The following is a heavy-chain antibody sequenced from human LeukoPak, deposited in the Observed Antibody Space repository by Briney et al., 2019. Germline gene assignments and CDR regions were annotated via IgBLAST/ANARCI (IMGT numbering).Heavy chain of an antibody. CDR1: GGSISSSTYY. Sequence: SETLSLTCTVSGGSISSSTYYWGWIRQPPGKGLEWIVSIYYGGSTYYNPSLKSRVTISVDTSKNQFSLKLSSVTAADTAVYYCAGEYNSGNNFDYWGQGTLVTVPS. J-gene: IGHJ4*02. D-gene: IGHD6-19*01. CDR2: IYYGGST. CDR3: AGEYNSGNNFDY. V-gene: IGHV4-39*02.